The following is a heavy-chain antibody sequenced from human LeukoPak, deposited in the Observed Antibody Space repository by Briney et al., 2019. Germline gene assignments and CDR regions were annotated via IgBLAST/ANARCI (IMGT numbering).Heavy chain of an antibody. CDR1: GYSLTDLS. CDR2: VDPEDGRP. D-gene: IGHD2-2*01. CDR3: ARDIQYCSSTSCYPAGMVY. Sequence: ASVKVSCNVSGYSLTDLSMHWVRQAPGNGLEWMRGVDPEDGRPVYAQKFQGRVTITADESTSTAYMELSSLRSEDTAVYYCARDIQYCSSTSCYPAGMVYWGQGTLVTVSS. V-gene: IGHV1-24*01. J-gene: IGHJ4*02.